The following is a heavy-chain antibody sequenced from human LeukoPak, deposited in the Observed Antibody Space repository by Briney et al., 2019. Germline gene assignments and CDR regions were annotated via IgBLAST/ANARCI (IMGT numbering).Heavy chain of an antibody. J-gene: IGHJ4*02. Sequence: SMXXXRQAPGKGLEWVSTISGGGGRTYYPHSVKGRFTISTDNSTNTLYLQVNSLRAEDTAVYYCAKGGKWDVTPFDYWGQGTLVTVSS. D-gene: IGHD1-26*01. CDR1: S. V-gene: IGHV3-23*01. CDR3: AKGGKWDVTPFDY. CDR2: ISGGGGRT.